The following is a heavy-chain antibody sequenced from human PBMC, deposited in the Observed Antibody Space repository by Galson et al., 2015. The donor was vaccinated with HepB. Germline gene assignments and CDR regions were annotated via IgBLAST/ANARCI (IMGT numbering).Heavy chain of an antibody. D-gene: IGHD3-10*01. CDR3: ARGGSGMGGTPYAS. V-gene: IGHV3-30-3*01. CDR2: ISYDVSNK. Sequence: SLRLSCAASGFTFSNYAMHWVRQAPGKGLEWVAVISYDVSNKVYADSLKGRFTISRDNSKNTLYLQMNSLRVEDTAVYYCARGGSGMGGTPYASWGQGTLVTVSS. J-gene: IGHJ5*02. CDR1: GFTFSNYA.